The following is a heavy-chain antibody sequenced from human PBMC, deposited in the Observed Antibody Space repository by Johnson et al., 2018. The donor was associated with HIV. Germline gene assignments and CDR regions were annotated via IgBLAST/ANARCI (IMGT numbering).Heavy chain of an antibody. CDR2: ISGSGGST. D-gene: IGHD2-8*02. J-gene: IGHJ3*02. Sequence: VQLVESGGGLVQPGGSLRLSCAASGFTFSSYAMSWVRQAPGKGLEWVSAISGSGGSTYYADSVKGRCTISRDNSKNTPYLQMNSLTAEDTAVYYCARTQVVYAHFDIWGQGTMVTVSS. V-gene: IGHV3-23*04. CDR3: ARTQVVYAHFDI. CDR1: GFTFSSYA.